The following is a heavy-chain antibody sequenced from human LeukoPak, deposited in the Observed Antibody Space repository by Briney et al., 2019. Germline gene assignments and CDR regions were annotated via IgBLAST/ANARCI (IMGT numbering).Heavy chain of an antibody. CDR1: GFTFDDYA. J-gene: IGHJ4*02. CDR3: ARVYPLRVPAAMDY. CDR2: ISWNSGST. Sequence: PGGSLRLSCAASGFTFDDYAMHWVRQAPGQGLEWVSGISWNSGSTGSADSMKGRFTISRDNAKNSLYLQMNSLRAEDTAVYFCARVYPLRVPAAMDYWGQGTLVTVSS. V-gene: IGHV3-9*01. D-gene: IGHD2-2*01.